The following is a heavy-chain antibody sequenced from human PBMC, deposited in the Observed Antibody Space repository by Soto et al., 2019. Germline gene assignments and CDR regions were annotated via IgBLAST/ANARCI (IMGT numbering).Heavy chain of an antibody. CDR2: INAGNGNT. Sequence: QVQLVQSGAEVKKPGASVKVSCKASGYTFTSYAMHWVRQAPGQRLEWMGWINAGNGNTKYSQKFQGRVTITRDTSARTAYMETSRSRYKDTAVYSCARDYGDYGGGIGYWGQGTLVTVSS. J-gene: IGHJ4*02. CDR1: GYTFTSYA. CDR3: ARDYGDYGGGIGY. D-gene: IGHD4-17*01. V-gene: IGHV1-3*01.